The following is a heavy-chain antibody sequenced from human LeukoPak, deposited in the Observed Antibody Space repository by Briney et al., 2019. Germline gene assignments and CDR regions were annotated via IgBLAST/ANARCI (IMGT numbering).Heavy chain of an antibody. CDR3: ARGLESYYDSSGYHPRYFDY. CDR2: ISSRTNTM. D-gene: IGHD3-22*01. CDR1: GFSFSDYT. V-gene: IGHV3-48*04. Sequence: PGGSLRLSCATSGFSFSDYTVDWVRQAPGKGLEWVSHISSRTNTMYYADSVKGRFTISRDNAKNSLYLQMNSLRAEDTAVYYCARGLESYYDSSGYHPRYFDYWGQGTLVTVSS. J-gene: IGHJ4*02.